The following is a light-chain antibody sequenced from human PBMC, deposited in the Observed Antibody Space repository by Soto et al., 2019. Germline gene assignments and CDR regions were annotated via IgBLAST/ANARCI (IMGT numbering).Light chain of an antibody. V-gene: IGKV3-20*01. Sequence: EIVLTQSPGTLSLSPGERATLSCRASQSVSSSYLAWYQQKPRQAPRLLIYGASSRATGIPDRFSGSGSGTDFTLTISRMEAEDFAVYYCQQYGSSITFGKGTRLEIK. CDR1: QSVSSSY. CDR2: GAS. J-gene: IGKJ5*01. CDR3: QQYGSSIT.